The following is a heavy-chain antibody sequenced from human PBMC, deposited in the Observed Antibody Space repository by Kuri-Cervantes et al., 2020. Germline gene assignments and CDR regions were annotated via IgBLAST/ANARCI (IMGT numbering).Heavy chain of an antibody. CDR2: IWYDGSNK. J-gene: IGHJ6*02. V-gene: IGHV3-33*08. Sequence: GGPLRLSCAASGFTSSSYSMNWVRQAPGKGLEWVAVIWYDGSNKYYADSVKGRFTISRDNSKSTLYLQMNSLRAEDTAVYYCARDLEAYASSGYYGGGMDVWGQGTTVTVSS. D-gene: IGHD3-22*01. CDR1: GFTSSSYS. CDR3: ARDLEAYASSGYYGGGMDV.